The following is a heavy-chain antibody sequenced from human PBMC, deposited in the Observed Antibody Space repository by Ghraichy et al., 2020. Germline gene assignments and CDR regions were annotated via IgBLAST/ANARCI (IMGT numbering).Heavy chain of an antibody. CDR1: GFTFSSYS. J-gene: IGHJ4*01. CDR2: ISSSSSTI. Sequence: GGSLRLSCAASGFTFSSYSMNWVRQAPWKGLEWVSYISSSSSTIYYADSVKGRFTISRDNAKNSLYLQMNSLRDEDTAVYYCARVATRYYDSSGYYFDYWGHGTLVTVSS. D-gene: IGHD3-22*01. CDR3: ARVATRYYDSSGYYFDY. V-gene: IGHV3-48*02.